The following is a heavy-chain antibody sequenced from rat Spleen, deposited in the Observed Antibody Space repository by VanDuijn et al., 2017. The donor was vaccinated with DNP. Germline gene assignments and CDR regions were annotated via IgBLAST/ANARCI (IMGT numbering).Heavy chain of an antibody. D-gene: IGHD1-4*01. V-gene: IGHV3-3*01. Sequence: EVRLQESGPGLVKPSQSLSLTCSVTGYSITSDYWGWIRKFPGNKLEWMGYINSAGSTNYNPSLKSRISITRDTSKNQLFLQVNSVTTEDTATYYCARWPGYNPPYAMDAWGQGTSVTVSS. J-gene: IGHJ4*01. CDR2: INSAGST. CDR3: ARWPGYNPPYAMDA. CDR1: GYSITSDY.